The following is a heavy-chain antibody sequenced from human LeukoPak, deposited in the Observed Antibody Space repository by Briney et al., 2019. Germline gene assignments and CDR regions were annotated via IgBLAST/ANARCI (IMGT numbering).Heavy chain of an antibody. CDR3: SRDLSCGY. V-gene: IGHV3-49*04. Sequence: AGGSLRLSCATSGFNSGDSDMTWVRQAPGKGLEWVGFIRRKASGGTTYYAESVRGRFTISRDDSQSIAYLQMNSLRSEDTAMYYCSRDLSCGYWGQGTLVTVSS. CDR2: IRRKASGGTT. J-gene: IGHJ4*02. D-gene: IGHD2/OR15-2a*01. CDR1: GFNSGDSD.